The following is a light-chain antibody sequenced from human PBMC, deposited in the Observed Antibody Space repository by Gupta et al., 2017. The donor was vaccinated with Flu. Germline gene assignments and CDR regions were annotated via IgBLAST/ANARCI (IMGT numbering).Light chain of an antibody. CDR2: GAS. Sequence: EIVFTQSLGILSLSPGQRDTLTCRASQSVSSSYSAWYQQRPGQAPRLLIYGASSRATGVPDRFSGSGSGTDFTLTISRLEPEDFAVYYCQQYGSSPPLTFGGGTKVEIK. CDR1: QSVSSSY. CDR3: QQYGSSPPLT. J-gene: IGKJ4*01. V-gene: IGKV3-20*01.